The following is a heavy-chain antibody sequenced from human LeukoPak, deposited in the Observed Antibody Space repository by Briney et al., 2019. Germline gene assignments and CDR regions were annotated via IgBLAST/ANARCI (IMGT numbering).Heavy chain of an antibody. D-gene: IGHD5-12*01. V-gene: IGHV4-31*03. Sequence: SETLSLTCTVSGGSISSGGYYWSWIRQHPGKGLEWIGYIYYSGSTYYNPSLKSRVTISVDTSKNQFSLKLSSVTAADTAVYYCARGVVDIVATINWYFDLWGRGTLVTVSS. CDR3: ARGVVDIVATINWYFDL. CDR2: IYYSGST. J-gene: IGHJ2*01. CDR1: GGSISSGGYY.